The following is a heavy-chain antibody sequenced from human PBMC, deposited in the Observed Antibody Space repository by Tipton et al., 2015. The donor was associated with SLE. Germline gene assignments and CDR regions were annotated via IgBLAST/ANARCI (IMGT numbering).Heavy chain of an antibody. Sequence: TLSLTCTVSGGSVSRSSNYWGWIRQPPGKGLEWIGSIYYSGSIYYNPSLQSRVTISVDTSKNQFSLKLSSVTAADTAVYYCARAPSFMVRRFTVYHFDSWGQGTRVTVSS. CDR2: IYYSGSI. D-gene: IGHD3-10*01. V-gene: IGHV4-39*01. J-gene: IGHJ4*02. CDR3: ARAPSFMVRRFTVYHFDS. CDR1: GGSVSRSSNY.